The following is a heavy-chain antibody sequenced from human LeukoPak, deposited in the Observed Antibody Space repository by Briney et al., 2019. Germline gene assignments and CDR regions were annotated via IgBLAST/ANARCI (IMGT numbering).Heavy chain of an antibody. V-gene: IGHV3-30*02. J-gene: IGHJ4*02. CDR1: GFTLSNYG. CDR3: ARAGGSYQVFDY. Sequence: GGSLRLSCGASGFTLSNYGMLWVRQAPGKGLEWVAFIRYDGNNKLYADSVKGRFTISRDNAKNSLYLQMNSLRAEDTAVYYCARAGGSYQVFDYWGQGTLVTVSS. D-gene: IGHD1-26*01. CDR2: IRYDGNNK.